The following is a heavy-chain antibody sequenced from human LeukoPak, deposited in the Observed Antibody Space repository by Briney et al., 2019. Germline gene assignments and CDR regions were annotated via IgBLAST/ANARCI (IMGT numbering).Heavy chain of an antibody. CDR2: IYYGGST. J-gene: IGHJ4*02. Sequence: SETLSLTCTVSGDSISNYYWSWIRQPPEKGLEWIGYIYYGGSTNYNPSLKSRVTISVDTSKNQSSLKLSSVTAADTAVYYCARGCRSGWYEDWGQGTLVTVSS. D-gene: IGHD6-13*01. CDR1: GDSISNYY. CDR3: ARGCRSGWYED. V-gene: IGHV4-59*01.